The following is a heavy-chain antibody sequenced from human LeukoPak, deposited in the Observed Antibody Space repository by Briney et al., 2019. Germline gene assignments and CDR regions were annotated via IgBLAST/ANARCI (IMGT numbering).Heavy chain of an antibody. J-gene: IGHJ3*02. D-gene: IGHD6-13*01. V-gene: IGHV4-38-2*02. Sequence: PSETLSLTCTVSGYSISSGYYWGWIRQPPGKGLEWIGSIYHSGSTYYNPSLKSRVTISVDTSKNQFSLKLSSVTAADTAVYYCAISGIALHAFDIWGQGTMVTVSS. CDR1: GYSISSGYY. CDR3: AISGIALHAFDI. CDR2: IYHSGST.